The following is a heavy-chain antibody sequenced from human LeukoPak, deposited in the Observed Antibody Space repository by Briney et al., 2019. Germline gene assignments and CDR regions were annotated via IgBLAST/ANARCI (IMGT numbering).Heavy chain of an antibody. Sequence: PGGSLTLSCAAAAFTFSTYAMSWVRQAPGKGLEWVSTISGSATSTYYADSVKGPFTISRDNSKTTLDLQITGPRAEDTAVYCCAKARGERAAAAGLLDYWREGPVVSVSS. V-gene: IGHV3-23*01. CDR2: ISGSATST. CDR3: AKARGERAAAAGLLDY. D-gene: IGHD6-13*01. CDR1: AFTFSTYA. J-gene: IGHJ4*02.